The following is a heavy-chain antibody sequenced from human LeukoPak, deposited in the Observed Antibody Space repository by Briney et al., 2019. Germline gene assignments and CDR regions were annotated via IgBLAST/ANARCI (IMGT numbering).Heavy chain of an antibody. CDR1: GFPFSSHA. D-gene: IGHD4/OR15-4a*01. J-gene: IGHJ4*02. CDR3: ANEEVPNDY. V-gene: IGHV3-23*01. Sequence: PGGSLRLSCEVSGFPFSSHAMRWVRQAPGRGLEWVSGISISGDMTYYADSVQGRFIISRDNSKNTVYLQMDSLRVEDTAVYYCANEEVPNDYWGQGTLVTVSS. CDR2: ISISGDMT.